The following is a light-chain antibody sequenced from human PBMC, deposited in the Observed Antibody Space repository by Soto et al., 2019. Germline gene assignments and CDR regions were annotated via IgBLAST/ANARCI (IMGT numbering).Light chain of an antibody. J-gene: IGLJ1*01. CDR2: GVN. Sequence: QSVLTQPASVSGSPGQSITISCTGSGRDIGAYDHVSWYQQHPGKAPKLLIYGVNNRPSGVSYRFSASKSAFTASLTISGLQAEDEAHYYCSSYTTSYFYVFGPGTKVTVL. CDR3: SSYTTSYFYV. CDR1: GRDIGAYDH. V-gene: IGLV2-14*01.